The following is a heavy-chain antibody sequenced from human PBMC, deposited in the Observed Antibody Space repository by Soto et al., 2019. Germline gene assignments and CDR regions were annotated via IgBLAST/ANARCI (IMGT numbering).Heavy chain of an antibody. CDR2: IIPILGIA. D-gene: IGHD2-15*01. CDR1: GGTFSSYT. V-gene: IGHV1-69*04. Sequence: GASVKVSCKASGGTFSSYTISWVRQAPGQGLEWMGRIIPILGIANYAQKFQGRVTITADKSTSTAYMELSSLRSEDTAVYYCAREGYCSGGSCPGGWFDPWGQEILVTVSS. J-gene: IGHJ5*02. CDR3: AREGYCSGGSCPGGWFDP.